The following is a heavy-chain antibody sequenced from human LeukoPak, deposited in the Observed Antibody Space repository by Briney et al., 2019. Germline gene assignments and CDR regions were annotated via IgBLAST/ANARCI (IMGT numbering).Heavy chain of an antibody. CDR1: GGSISSYY. V-gene: IGHV4-4*07. Sequence: SETLSLTCTVSGGSISSYYWSWIRQPAGKGLEWIGRIYTSGSTNYNPSLKSRVTMSVDMSKNQFSLKLSSVTAADTAVYYCARDPYSSGWYGRGAYGMDVWGQGTTVTVSS. CDR3: ARDPYSSGWYGRGAYGMDV. CDR2: IYTSGST. D-gene: IGHD6-19*01. J-gene: IGHJ6*02.